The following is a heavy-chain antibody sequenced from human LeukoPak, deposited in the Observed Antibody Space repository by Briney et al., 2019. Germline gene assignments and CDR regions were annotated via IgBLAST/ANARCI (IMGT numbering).Heavy chain of an antibody. Sequence: GGSLRLSCAASGFTFNRYTIRWVRQAPGKGLEWVTTISYDGTNKYYADSVKGRFTVSRDNSKNTVYLQMNSLRAEDTAVYYCAREPPLLWFGESYYFDYWGQGTLVTVSS. CDR3: AREPPLLWFGESYYFDY. V-gene: IGHV3-30-3*01. D-gene: IGHD3-10*01. CDR1: GFTFNRYT. J-gene: IGHJ4*02. CDR2: ISYDGTNK.